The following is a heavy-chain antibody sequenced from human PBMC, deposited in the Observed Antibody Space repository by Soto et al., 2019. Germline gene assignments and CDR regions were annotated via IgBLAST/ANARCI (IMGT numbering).Heavy chain of an antibody. J-gene: IGHJ4*02. D-gene: IGHD2-15*01. Sequence: EVQLVESGGGLVQPGGSLGLSCAASGFTFSSYWMSWVRQAPGKGPQWVANIKGDGSATFYPDSVKGRFTISRDNAQNSLYLQMNSLRAEDTAVYYCARDIVVLVGATEVSDYWGQGTLVTVSS. V-gene: IGHV3-7*01. CDR1: GFTFSSYW. CDR2: IKGDGSAT. CDR3: ARDIVVLVGATEVSDY.